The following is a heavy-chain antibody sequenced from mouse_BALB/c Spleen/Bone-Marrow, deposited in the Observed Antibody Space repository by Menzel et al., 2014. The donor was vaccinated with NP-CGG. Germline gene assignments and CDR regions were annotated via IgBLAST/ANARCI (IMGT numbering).Heavy chain of an antibody. V-gene: IGHV1-69*01. CDR1: GYTFTDKW. J-gene: IGHJ4*01. Sequence: VQLQQSGAEFVMPGASVKMSCKASGYTFTDKWMHWVKQRPGQGXEWIGAIDTSDSYINYNQKFKGKASLTVDASSSTAYMHLSSLTSDDSAXXXXXXXXXXFSXDYWGXGTSVIVSS. CDR3: XXXXXXFSXDY. CDR2: IDTSDSYI.